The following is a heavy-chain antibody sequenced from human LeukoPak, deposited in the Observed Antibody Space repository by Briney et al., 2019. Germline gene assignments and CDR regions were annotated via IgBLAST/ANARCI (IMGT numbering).Heavy chain of an antibody. CDR1: GYSISSGYY. Sequence: SETLSLTCTVSGYSISSGYYWGWIRQPPGKGLEWIGSIYHSGSTYYNPSLKSRVTISVDTSKNQFSLKLSSVTAADTAGYYCARGVEMATIFDYWGQGTLVTVSS. J-gene: IGHJ4*02. CDR3: ARGVEMATIFDY. V-gene: IGHV4-38-2*02. CDR2: IYHSGST. D-gene: IGHD5-24*01.